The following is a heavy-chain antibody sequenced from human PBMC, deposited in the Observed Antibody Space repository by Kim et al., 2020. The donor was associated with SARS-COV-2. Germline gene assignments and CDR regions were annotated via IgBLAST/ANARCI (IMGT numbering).Heavy chain of an antibody. CDR2: IYYSGST. D-gene: IGHD4-4*01. V-gene: IGHV4-31*03. J-gene: IGHJ6*02. Sequence: SETLSLTCTVSGGSITSGGYYWSWIRQHPGKGLEWIGYIYYSGSTYYNPSLKSRVTISVDTSKNQFSLKLSSVTAADTAVYYCARDPWPLLQEDYYYYYGMDVWGQGTTVTVSS. CDR1: GGSITSGGYY. CDR3: ARDPWPLLQEDYYYYYGMDV.